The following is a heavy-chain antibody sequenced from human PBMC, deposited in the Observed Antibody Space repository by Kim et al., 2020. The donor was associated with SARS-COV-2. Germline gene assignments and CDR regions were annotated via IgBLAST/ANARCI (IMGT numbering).Heavy chain of an antibody. Sequence: GGSLRLSCAASGFTVSSNYMSWVRQAPGKGLEWVSVIYSGGSTYYADSVKGRFTISRDNSKNTLYLQMNSLRAEDTAVYYCARAGSSWYVNYWGQGTLVTVSS. V-gene: IGHV3-53*01. CDR3: ARAGSSWYVNY. CDR1: GFTVSSNY. J-gene: IGHJ4*02. CDR2: IYSGGST. D-gene: IGHD6-13*01.